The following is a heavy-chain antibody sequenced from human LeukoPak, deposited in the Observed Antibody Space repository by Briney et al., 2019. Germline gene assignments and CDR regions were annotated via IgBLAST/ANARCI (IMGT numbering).Heavy chain of an antibody. CDR1: GLSVISTY. V-gene: IGHV3-53*01. CDR3: VGEGKY. D-gene: IGHD4-17*01. CDR2: IYSGGGT. Sequence: GGSLRLSCAASGLSVISTYMTGVRQAPGKGLEWVSVIYSGGGTNYADSLKGRFSISRDNSKNTLYLQMNSLRAEDTAVYYCVGEGKYWGQGTLVTVSS. J-gene: IGHJ4*02.